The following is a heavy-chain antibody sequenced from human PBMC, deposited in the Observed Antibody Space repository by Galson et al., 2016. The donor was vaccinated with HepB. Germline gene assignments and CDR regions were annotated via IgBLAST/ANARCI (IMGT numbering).Heavy chain of an antibody. D-gene: IGHD5-18*01. CDR3: ARDWIPYYYYGMDV. Sequence: SLRLSCAASGFAFSSYSMNWVRQAPGKGLEWVSSISSSSSYIYYADSVKGRFTISRGNAKNSLYLQMTSLRAEDTAVYYCARDWIPYYYYGMDVWGQGTTVTVSS. CDR1: GFAFSSYS. V-gene: IGHV3-21*01. J-gene: IGHJ6*02. CDR2: ISSSSSYI.